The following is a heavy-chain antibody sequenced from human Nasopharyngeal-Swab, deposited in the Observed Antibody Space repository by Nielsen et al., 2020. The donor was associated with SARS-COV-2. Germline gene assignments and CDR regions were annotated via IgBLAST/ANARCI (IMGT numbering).Heavy chain of an antibody. Sequence: SETLSLTCAVYGGSFSGSHWSWIRQPPGKGLGWIGEINHSGSTKYNPSLKSRVTISVDTSKNQFSLKLSSVTAADTAVYYCARAPYDVSTALYGGDYYNYYAMDVWGQGTTVTVSS. CDR1: GGSFSGSH. V-gene: IGHV4-34*01. J-gene: IGHJ6*02. CDR2: INHSGST. D-gene: IGHD3-9*01. CDR3: ARAPYDVSTALYGGDYYNYYAMDV.